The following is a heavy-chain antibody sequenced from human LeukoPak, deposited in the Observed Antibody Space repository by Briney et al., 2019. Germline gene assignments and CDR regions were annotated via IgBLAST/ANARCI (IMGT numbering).Heavy chain of an antibody. CDR2: MHPGNGNT. CDR1: GYRFISNY. Sequence: ASVKVSCKASGYRFISNYIQWVRQAPGLGPEWMGWMHPGNGNTRYAEKLQGRVTMTRDTSINTPYMDLSSLRSDDTAVYYCAREGSYCVGGDCYSFDFWGQGTLITVSS. J-gene: IGHJ4*02. CDR3: AREGSYCVGGDCYSFDF. D-gene: IGHD2-21*02. V-gene: IGHV1-2*02.